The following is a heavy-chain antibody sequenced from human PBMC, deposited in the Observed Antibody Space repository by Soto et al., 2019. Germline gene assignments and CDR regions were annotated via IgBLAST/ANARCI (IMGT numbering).Heavy chain of an antibody. CDR2: INHSGST. Sequence: YGLNIIYLLLRLIRKKQGKGLEWIGEINHSGSTNYNPSLKSRVTISVDTSKNQFSLKLSSVTAADTAVYYCARVRGGVVIMGYECYYGLDVRGQGTTVTVSS. CDR3: ARVRGGVVIMGYECYYGLDV. CDR1: GLNIIYLL. D-gene: IGHD3-3*01. V-gene: IGHV4-34*01. J-gene: IGHJ6*02.